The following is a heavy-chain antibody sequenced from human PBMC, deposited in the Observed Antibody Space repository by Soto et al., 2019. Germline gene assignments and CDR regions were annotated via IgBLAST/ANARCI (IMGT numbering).Heavy chain of an antibody. Sequence: GSLLLPCSASGFTFSSYAMSRVRQAPGKGLEWVANIKQDGSEKYYVDSVKGRFTISRDNAKNSLYLQMNSLRAEDTAVYYCARVDFWSGYDYWGQGTLVTVYS. CDR2: IKQDGSEK. D-gene: IGHD3-3*01. J-gene: IGHJ4*02. CDR1: GFTFSSYA. CDR3: ARVDFWSGYDY. V-gene: IGHV3-7*03.